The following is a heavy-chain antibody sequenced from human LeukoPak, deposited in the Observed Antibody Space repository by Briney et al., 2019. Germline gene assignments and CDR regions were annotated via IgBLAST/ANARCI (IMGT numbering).Heavy chain of an antibody. D-gene: IGHD6-19*01. J-gene: IGHJ4*02. CDR3: AKGRDSSGRQNFDF. CDR2: ISASGSGT. Sequence: GGSLRLSCEASGFTFTSYAMHWVRHAPEKGLEWGSSISASGSGTFYTDSMNGRFTISRDNAKKTFFLQMKNLRLGDTALYYCAKGRDSSGRQNFDFWGQGTLVTVSS. CDR1: GFTFTSYA. V-gene: IGHV3-23*01.